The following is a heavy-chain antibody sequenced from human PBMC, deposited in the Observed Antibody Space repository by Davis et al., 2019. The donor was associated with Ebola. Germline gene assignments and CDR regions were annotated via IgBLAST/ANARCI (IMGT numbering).Heavy chain of an antibody. V-gene: IGHV4-39*01. CDR1: GGSISSSSYY. Sequence: SETLSLTCTVSGGSISSSSYYWGWIRQPPGKGLEWIGSIYYSGSTYYNPSLKSRVTISVDTSKNQFSLKLSSLTAADTAVYYCARKPPTYYYDSSGYYSYYYGMDVWGKGTTVTVSS. CDR2: IYYSGST. D-gene: IGHD3-22*01. J-gene: IGHJ6*04. CDR3: ARKPPTYYYDSSGYYSYYYGMDV.